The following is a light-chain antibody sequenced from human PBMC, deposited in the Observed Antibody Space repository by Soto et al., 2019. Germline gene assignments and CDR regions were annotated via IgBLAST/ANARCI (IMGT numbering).Light chain of an antibody. CDR1: QILVHSDGIAY. CDR3: MQGTHWPIT. CDR2: KVS. V-gene: IGKV2-30*02. Sequence: DVVMTQSPLSLPVTLGQPSSISCRSNQILVHSDGIAYFSWFQQRPGRSPRRLIYKVSNRDSGVPARFSGSGSGTDFALKISRVEAGDVGVYYCMQGTHWPITFGQGTRLEIK. J-gene: IGKJ5*01.